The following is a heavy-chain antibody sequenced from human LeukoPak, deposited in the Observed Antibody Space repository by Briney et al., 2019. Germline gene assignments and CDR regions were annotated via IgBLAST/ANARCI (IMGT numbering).Heavy chain of an antibody. D-gene: IGHD1-26*01. Sequence: GGSLRLSCAASGFTFSSYAMSWVRQAPGKGLEWVSAISGSGGSTYYADSVKGRFTISRDNSKNTLYLQMNSLRAEDTAVYYCAKVRYSENYYYYYYMDVWGKGTTVTVSS. J-gene: IGHJ6*03. CDR3: AKVRYSENYYYYYYMDV. CDR2: ISGSGGST. V-gene: IGHV3-23*01. CDR1: GFTFSSYA.